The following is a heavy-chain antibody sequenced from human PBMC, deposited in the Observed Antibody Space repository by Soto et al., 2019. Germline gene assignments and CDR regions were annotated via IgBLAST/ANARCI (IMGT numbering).Heavy chain of an antibody. J-gene: IGHJ4*02. D-gene: IGHD6-19*01. CDR3: AKVISTIGSKQWLAQTKHQALDY. Sequence: QVNLVQSGAEVKKPGASVKVSCKASGYNFNGYYIHWVRQAHGQGLEWMGWMNPNTGGANYAQKFQGKVIMTTDTSISTAYLELRSLTSDDTAVYYCAKVISTIGSKQWLAQTKHQALDYWGQGTLVTVSS. CDR1: GYNFNGYY. CDR2: MNPNTGGA. V-gene: IGHV1-2*02.